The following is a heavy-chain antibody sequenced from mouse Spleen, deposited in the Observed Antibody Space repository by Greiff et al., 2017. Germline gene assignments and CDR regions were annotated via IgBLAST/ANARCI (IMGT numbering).Heavy chain of an antibody. Sequence: QVQLQQSGAELVRPGTSVKVSCKASGYAFTNYLIEWVKQRPGQGLEWIGVINPGSGGTNYNEKFKGKATLTADKSSSTAYMQLSSLTSEDSAVYFCAGSSYGYFDVWGAGTTVTVSS. CDR1: GYAFTNYL. J-gene: IGHJ1*01. V-gene: IGHV1-54*01. CDR3: AGSSYGYFDV. D-gene: IGHD1-1*01. CDR2: INPGSGGT.